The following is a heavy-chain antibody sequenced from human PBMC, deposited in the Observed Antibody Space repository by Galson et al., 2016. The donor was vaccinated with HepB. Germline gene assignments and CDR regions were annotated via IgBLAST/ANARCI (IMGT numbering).Heavy chain of an antibody. V-gene: IGHV1-18*01. CDR2: ISVYNGDT. J-gene: IGHJ5*02. CDR3: ARVGAGSGSYYHNWFDP. D-gene: IGHD3-10*01. Sequence: SVKVSCKASGYSFTRYGITWVRQAPGQGLEWMGWISVYNGDTNYGQNVQGRVTMTTDTSTSTAYMELRSLRYDDTAVYYCARVGAGSGSYYHNWFDPWGQGTLVTVSS. CDR1: GYSFTRYG.